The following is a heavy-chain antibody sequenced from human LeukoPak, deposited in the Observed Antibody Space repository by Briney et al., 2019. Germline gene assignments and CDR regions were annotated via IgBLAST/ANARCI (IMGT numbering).Heavy chain of an antibody. CDR2: ISGSGGST. J-gene: IGHJ4*02. Sequence: GGSLRLSCAASGFTFSSYAMSWVRQAPGKGLEWVSAISGSGGSTYYADSVKGRFTISRGNSKNTLYLQMNSLRAEDTAVYYCAKLAPYDYVWGSYRWEGNYFDYWGQGTLVTVSS. D-gene: IGHD3-16*02. CDR1: GFTFSSYA. V-gene: IGHV3-23*01. CDR3: AKLAPYDYVWGSYRWEGNYFDY.